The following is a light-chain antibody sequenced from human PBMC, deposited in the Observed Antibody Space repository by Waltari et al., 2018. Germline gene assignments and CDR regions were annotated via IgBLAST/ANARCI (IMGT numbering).Light chain of an antibody. CDR1: QSVSRS. CDR2: GAS. V-gene: IGKV3-20*01. J-gene: IGKJ1*01. CDR3: QHYVRLPAT. Sequence: IVLTQSPGPLFLSPGATATLSCRASQSVSRSLAWYQQKPGQAPRLLIYGASPRATGIPDRFSGSGSGTDFSLTISRLEPEDFAVYYCQHYVRLPATFGQGTKVEIK.